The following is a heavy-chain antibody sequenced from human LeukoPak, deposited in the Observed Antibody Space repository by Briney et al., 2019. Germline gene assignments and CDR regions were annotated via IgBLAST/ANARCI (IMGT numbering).Heavy chain of an antibody. CDR2: IYPGDSDT. CDR3: ASWGAGTIFGVVTSIKDNWFDP. Sequence: GESLKISCKGSGYSFTSYWIGWVRQVPGKGLEWMGIIYPGDSDTRYSPSFQGQVTISADKSISTAYLQWSSLKASDTAMYYCASWGAGTIFGVVTSIKDNWFDPWGQGTLVTVSS. D-gene: IGHD3-3*01. V-gene: IGHV5-51*01. J-gene: IGHJ5*02. CDR1: GYSFTSYW.